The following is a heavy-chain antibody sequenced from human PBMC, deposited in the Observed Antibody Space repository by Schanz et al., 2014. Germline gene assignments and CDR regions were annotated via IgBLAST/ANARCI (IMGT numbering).Heavy chain of an antibody. Sequence: QVHLLESGGGLVEPGGSLRLSCAASGFSFSDYYMSWIRQAPGKGLEWISFINTGSNYINYADSVKGRFTISRDNTKNSLFLQLNSLRADDTAVYYCARNRGSGRQNWYFDLWGRGTLVTVSS. CDR3: ARNRGSGRQNWYFDL. J-gene: IGHJ2*01. CDR2: INTGSNYI. CDR1: GFSFSDYY. D-gene: IGHD1-26*01. V-gene: IGHV3-11*03.